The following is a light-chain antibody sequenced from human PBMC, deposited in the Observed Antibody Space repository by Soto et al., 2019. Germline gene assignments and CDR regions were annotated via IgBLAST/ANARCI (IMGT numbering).Light chain of an antibody. Sequence: QSVLTQPPSASGSPGQSVTIPCTGTYSDIGAYNYVSWYQQRPGEAPKLIIYEVSKRPSGVPDRIFASKSGTSASLAISGLQSEDEADYYCAAWDDSLNGFYVFGTGTKVTV. V-gene: IGLV2-8*01. CDR1: YSDIGAYNY. J-gene: IGLJ1*01. CDR2: EVS. CDR3: AAWDDSLNGFYV.